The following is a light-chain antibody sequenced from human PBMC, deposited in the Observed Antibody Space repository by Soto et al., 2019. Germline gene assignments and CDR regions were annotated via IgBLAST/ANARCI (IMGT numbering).Light chain of an antibody. CDR3: QQYNSYPWT. V-gene: IGKV1-9*01. Sequence: PLTHARAVVSATEEDSVTIPCRASQGISSYLAWYQQKPGKAPKLLIYDASSLESGVPSRFSGSGSGTEFTLTITSLQPDDFATYYCQQYNSYPWTFGQGTKVDIK. CDR1: QGISSY. CDR2: DAS. J-gene: IGKJ1*01.